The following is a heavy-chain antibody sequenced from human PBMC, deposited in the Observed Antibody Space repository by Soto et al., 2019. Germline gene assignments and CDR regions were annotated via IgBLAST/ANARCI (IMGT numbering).Heavy chain of an antibody. CDR3: ARWVEVSLDYFDS. J-gene: IGHJ4*02. Sequence: SETLSLTCSVSGASISSSPYYWNWIRQPPGKGLEWIATIYYSGSTYYNPSLKSRVTISVDTSKSQFSLNLSSVTAADTAVYYCARWVEVSLDYFDSWGQGTPVTVSS. V-gene: IGHV4-39*07. D-gene: IGHD2-15*01. CDR2: IYYSGST. CDR1: GASISSSPYY.